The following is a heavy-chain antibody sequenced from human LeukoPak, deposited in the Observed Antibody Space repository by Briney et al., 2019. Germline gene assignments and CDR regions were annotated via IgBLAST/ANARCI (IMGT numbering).Heavy chain of an antibody. J-gene: IGHJ4*02. CDR2: IYPGDSDT. Sequence: GESLKISCKGSGYSFTSYWISWVRQMPGKGLEWMGIIYPGDSDTRYSPSFQGQVTISADKSISTAYLQWSSLKASDTAMYYCARGGSTMVTPYYFDYWGQGTLVTVSS. CDR3: ARGGSTMVTPYYFDY. CDR1: GYSFTSYW. V-gene: IGHV5-51*01. D-gene: IGHD3-10*01.